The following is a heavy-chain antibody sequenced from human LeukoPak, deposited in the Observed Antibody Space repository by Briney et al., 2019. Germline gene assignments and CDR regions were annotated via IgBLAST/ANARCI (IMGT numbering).Heavy chain of an antibody. Sequence: SGTLSLTCAVSGGSISSSNWWNWVRQPPGKGLEWIGEIYHSGSTNYNPSLKSRVTISVDTSKNQFSLKLSSVTAADTAVYYCAREGYCSGGSCYSSAFDIWGQGTMVTVSS. CDR3: AREGYCSGGSCYSSAFDI. CDR1: GGSISSSNW. D-gene: IGHD2-15*01. J-gene: IGHJ3*02. CDR2: IYHSGST. V-gene: IGHV4-4*02.